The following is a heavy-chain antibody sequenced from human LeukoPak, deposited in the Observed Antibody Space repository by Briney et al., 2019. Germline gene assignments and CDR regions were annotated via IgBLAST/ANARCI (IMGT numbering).Heavy chain of an antibody. CDR3: ARDRTVRYSSGVIRSFDI. CDR1: GFTVSSNY. CDR2: IYSGGST. V-gene: IGHV3-66*01. D-gene: IGHD6-19*01. J-gene: IGHJ3*02. Sequence: PGGSLGLSCAASGFTVSSNYMSWVRQAPGKGLEWVSVIYSGGSTYYADSVKGRFTISRDNSKNTLYLQMNSLRAEDTAVYYCARDRTVRYSSGVIRSFDIWGQGTMVTVSS.